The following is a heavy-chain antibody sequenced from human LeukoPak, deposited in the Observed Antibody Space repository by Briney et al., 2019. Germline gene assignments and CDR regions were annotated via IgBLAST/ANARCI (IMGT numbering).Heavy chain of an antibody. CDR1: GLTFSSYW. J-gene: IGHJ4*02. D-gene: IGHD3-10*01. CDR2: IKQDGSEK. Sequence: PGGSLRLSCAASGLTFSSYWMSRVRQAPGKGLEWVANIKQDGSEKYYVDSVKGRFTISRDNAKNSLYLQMHSLRAEDTAVYYCARGGALLWGQGTLVTVSS. V-gene: IGHV3-7*01. CDR3: ARGGALL.